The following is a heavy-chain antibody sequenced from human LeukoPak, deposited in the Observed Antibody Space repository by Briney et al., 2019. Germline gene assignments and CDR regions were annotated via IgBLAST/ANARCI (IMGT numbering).Heavy chain of an antibody. Sequence: SETLSLTCTVSGGSIRSSYYYWGWIRQPPGRGLEWIGYIYYTGSTNYNPSLRSRVTMSVDTSKKFFSLRLNSVTAADTAVYYCARGRRDGSYYFDYWGQGTLVTFSS. CDR2: IYYTGST. CDR1: GGSIRSSYYY. V-gene: IGHV4-61*03. J-gene: IGHJ4*02. CDR3: ARGRRDGSYYFDY.